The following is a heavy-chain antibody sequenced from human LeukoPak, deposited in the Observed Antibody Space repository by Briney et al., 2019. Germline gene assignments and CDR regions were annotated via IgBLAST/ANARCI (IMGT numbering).Heavy chain of an antibody. CDR1: GFTFSSYG. D-gene: IGHD6-19*01. J-gene: IGHJ4*02. CDR2: ISYDGSNK. Sequence: GGPLRLSCAASGFTFSSYGMHWVRQAPGEGLEWVAVISYDGSNKYYADSVKGRFTISRDNSKNTLYLQMNSLRAEDTAVYYCAKDRGRWQWHNYFDYWGQGTLVTVSS. CDR3: AKDRGRWQWHNYFDY. V-gene: IGHV3-30*18.